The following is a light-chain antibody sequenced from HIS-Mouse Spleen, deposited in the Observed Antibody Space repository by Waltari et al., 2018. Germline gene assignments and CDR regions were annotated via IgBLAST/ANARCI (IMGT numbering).Light chain of an antibody. V-gene: IGLV2-14*03. Sequence: QSALTQPASVSGSPGQSITISCTGTSSDVGGYNYVPGYQQHPGQAPKLMIYDVSNRPSGVSNRFSGSKSGNTASLTISGLQAEDEADYYCSSYTSSSTYVFGTGTKVTVL. CDR1: SSDVGGYNY. CDR2: DVS. J-gene: IGLJ1*01. CDR3: SSYTSSSTYV.